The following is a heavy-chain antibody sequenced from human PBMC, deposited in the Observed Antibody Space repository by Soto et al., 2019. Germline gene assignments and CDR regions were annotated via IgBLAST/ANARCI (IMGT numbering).Heavy chain of an antibody. D-gene: IGHD3-16*02. Sequence: GGSLRLSCTASGFTFGDYAMSWFRQVPGKGLEWVGFIRSKAYGGTTEYAASVKGRFTISRDDSKSIAYLQMNSLKTEDTAVYYCTRGIAGYYFDYWGQGTLVTVSS. J-gene: IGHJ4*02. V-gene: IGHV3-49*03. CDR2: IRSKAYGGTT. CDR3: TRGIAGYYFDY. CDR1: GFTFGDYA.